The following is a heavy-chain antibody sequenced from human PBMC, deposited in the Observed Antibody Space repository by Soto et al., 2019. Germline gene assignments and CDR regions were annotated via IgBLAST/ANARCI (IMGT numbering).Heavy chain of an antibody. CDR1: GFSLSTSGVG. CDR2: IYWDDDK. D-gene: IGHD3-10*01. V-gene: IGHV2-5*02. J-gene: IGHJ5*02. CDR3: AHRRRYYGSGSYNWFDP. Sequence: QITLKESGPTLVKPTQTLTLTCTSSGFSLSTSGVGVGWIRQPPGKALEWLALIYWDDDKRYSPSLKSRLTITKDTSKNQVVLTMTNMDPVDTATYYCAHRRRYYGSGSYNWFDPWGQGTLVTVSS.